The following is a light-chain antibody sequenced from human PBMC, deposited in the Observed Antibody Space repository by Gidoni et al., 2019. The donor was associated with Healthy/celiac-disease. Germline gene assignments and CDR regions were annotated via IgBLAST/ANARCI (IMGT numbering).Light chain of an antibody. Sequence: DIVLTQSPATLSLSPGERATLACRASQSVSSYLAWYQQKPGQAPRLLIYYASHRATGIPARFSGSGSGTDFTLTISSLEPEDFAVYYCQQRSNWPLLTFGGGTKVEIK. J-gene: IGKJ4*01. CDR3: QQRSNWPLLT. V-gene: IGKV3-11*01. CDR2: YAS. CDR1: QSVSSY.